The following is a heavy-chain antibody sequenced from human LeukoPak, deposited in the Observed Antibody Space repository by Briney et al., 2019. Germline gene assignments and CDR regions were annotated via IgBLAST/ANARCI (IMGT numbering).Heavy chain of an antibody. V-gene: IGHV3-11*06. CDR2: ISSSSSHT. CDR1: GFIFSDYY. J-gene: IGHJ4*02. Sequence: GGSLRLSCVASGFIFSDYYMSWIRQAPGKGLEWVSYISSSSSHTNYADSVKGRFTISRDSAKNSLYLQMSSLRAEDMALYYCARARGDSTSYYFDYWAWEPWSPSP. CDR3: ARARGDSTSYYFDY. D-gene: IGHD2-21*02.